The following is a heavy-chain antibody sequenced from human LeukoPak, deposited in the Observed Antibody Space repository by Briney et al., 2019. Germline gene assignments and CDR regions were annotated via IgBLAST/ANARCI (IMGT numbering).Heavy chain of an antibody. V-gene: IGHV1-2*02. J-gene: IGHJ4*02. CDR1: GYTFTGYY. CDR3: ARLVGLSTTASY. CDR2: INPNSGGT. Sequence: ASVKVSCKASGYTFTGYYMHWVRQAPGQGLEWMGWINPNSGGTNYAQKFQGRVTMTRDTSISTAYMELSRLRSDDTAVYYCARLVGLSTTASYWGQGTLVIVSS. D-gene: IGHD5/OR15-5a*01.